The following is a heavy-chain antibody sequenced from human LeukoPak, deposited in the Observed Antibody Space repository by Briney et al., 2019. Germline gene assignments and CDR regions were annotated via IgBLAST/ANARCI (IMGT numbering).Heavy chain of an antibody. J-gene: IGHJ4*02. V-gene: IGHV1-3*03. Sequence: GASVKVSCKASGYTFTSYAMHWVRQAPGQRLEWMRWINAGNGNTKYSQEFQGRVTITRDTSASAVYMELSSLRSEDTAVYYCARGEYSSSFFDYWGQGTLVTVSS. CDR1: GYTFTSYA. D-gene: IGHD6-6*01. CDR3: ARGEYSSSFFDY. CDR2: INAGNGNT.